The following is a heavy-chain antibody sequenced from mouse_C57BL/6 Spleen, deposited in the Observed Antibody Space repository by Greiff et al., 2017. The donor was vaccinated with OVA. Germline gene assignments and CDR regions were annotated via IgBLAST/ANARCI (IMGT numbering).Heavy chain of an antibody. Sequence: QVQLQQSGPELVKPGASVKISCKASGYAFSSSWMNWVKQRPGKGLEWIGRIYPGDGDTNYNGKFKGKATLTADKSSSTAYMQLSSLTSEDYAVYFCARSRTAQATLDYWGQGTTLTVSS. CDR2: IYPGDGDT. D-gene: IGHD3-2*02. J-gene: IGHJ2*01. CDR3: ARSRTAQATLDY. CDR1: GYAFSSSW. V-gene: IGHV1-82*01.